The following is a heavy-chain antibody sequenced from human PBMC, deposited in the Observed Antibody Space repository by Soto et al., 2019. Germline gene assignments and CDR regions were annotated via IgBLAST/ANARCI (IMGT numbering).Heavy chain of an antibody. CDR3: ARSVAVPGAHIDY. J-gene: IGHJ4*02. D-gene: IGHD6-19*01. V-gene: IGHV4-59*01. Sequence: SETLSLTCSVSGGSISGSYWSWIRHSPGKGLEWLGYVYYTGSTNYSPSLRSRVSISVDTSKNEFSLRLSSVTAADTAVYFCARSVAVPGAHIDYWGQGTQVTVSS. CDR2: VYYTGST. CDR1: GGSISGSY.